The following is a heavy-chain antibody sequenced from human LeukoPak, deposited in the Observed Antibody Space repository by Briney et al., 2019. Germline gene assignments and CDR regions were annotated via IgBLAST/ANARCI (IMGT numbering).Heavy chain of an antibody. J-gene: IGHJ6*03. CDR1: GYTFTVYY. Sequence: ASVKVSCKASGYTFTVYYMHWVRQAPGQGLEWMGWINPNSGGTNYAQKFQGRVTMTRDTSISTAYMELSRLRSDDTAVYYCARAYSSSWYRYYYYYMDVWGKGTTVTVSS. CDR2: INPNSGGT. CDR3: ARAYSSSWYRYYYYYMDV. V-gene: IGHV1-2*02. D-gene: IGHD6-13*01.